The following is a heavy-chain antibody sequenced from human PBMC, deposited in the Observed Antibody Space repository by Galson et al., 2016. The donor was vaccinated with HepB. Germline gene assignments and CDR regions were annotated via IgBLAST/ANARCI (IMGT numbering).Heavy chain of an antibody. Sequence: SLRLSCAASGVTFSTYARRWGRQAPGTGLELVSAISGTGAGTYYAGSVKGRFTISRDNSMNTLYLQMNSLTADDTAIYYFVQGSTAPAVWGKGTTVTVSS. CDR1: GVTFSTYA. CDR2: ISGTGAGT. D-gene: IGHD2-2*01. V-gene: IGHV3-23*01. J-gene: IGHJ6*04. CDR3: VQGSTAPAV.